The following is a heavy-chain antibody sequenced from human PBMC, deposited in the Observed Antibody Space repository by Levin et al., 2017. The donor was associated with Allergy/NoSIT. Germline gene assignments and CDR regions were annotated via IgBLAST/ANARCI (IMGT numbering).Heavy chain of an antibody. V-gene: IGHV5-51*01. J-gene: IGHJ4*02. CDR3: ARRDSDGSDSFDY. D-gene: IGHD2-15*01. CDR2: IFPSDSDT. Sequence: GESLKISCQASGYSFTSYWFGWVRQRPGKGLEWMGLIFPSDSDTRVSPSFQGQITMSVDKSISTAYLQRSSLKASDRAMYYCARRDSDGSDSFDYWGQGTLVTVSS. CDR1: GYSFTSYW.